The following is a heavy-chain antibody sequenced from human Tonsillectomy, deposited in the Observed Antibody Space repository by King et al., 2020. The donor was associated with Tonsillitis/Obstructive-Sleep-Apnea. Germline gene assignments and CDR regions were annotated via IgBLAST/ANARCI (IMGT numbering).Heavy chain of an antibody. D-gene: IGHD4-17*01. J-gene: IGHJ6*02. V-gene: IGHV4-34*01. CDR3: AREPTHADFSNGVDV. Sequence: VQLQQWGAGLLKPSETLSLTCAVYGGSFSGYYWSWIRQPPGKGLEWIGEINHSGSTNYNSSLKSRVTISVDTSKNQFSLKRSSVTAADTSVYFRAREPTHADFSNGVDVWGQGTTVTVSS. CDR2: INHSGST. CDR1: GGSFSGYY.